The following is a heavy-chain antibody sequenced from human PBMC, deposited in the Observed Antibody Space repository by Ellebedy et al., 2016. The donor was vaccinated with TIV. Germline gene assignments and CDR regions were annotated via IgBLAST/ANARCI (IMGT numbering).Heavy chain of an antibody. CDR3: ARAPFDIVATPNYYYYYMDV. CDR2: ISAYNGNT. CDR1: GYTFTGYY. J-gene: IGHJ6*03. D-gene: IGHD5-12*01. V-gene: IGHV1-18*04. Sequence: ASVKVSCXASGYTFTGYYMHWVRQAPGQGLEWMGWISAYNGNTNYAQKLQGRVTMTTDTSTSTAYMELRSLRSDDTAVYYCARAPFDIVATPNYYYYYMDVWGKGTTVTVSS.